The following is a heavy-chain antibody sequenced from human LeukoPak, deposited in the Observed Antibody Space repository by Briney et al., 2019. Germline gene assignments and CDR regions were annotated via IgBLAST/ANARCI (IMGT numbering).Heavy chain of an antibody. CDR2: INHSGST. CDR3: ARRGYYGSGTDY. Sequence: SETLSLTCAVYGGSFSGYYWSWIRQPPGKGLEWIGEINHSGSTNYNPSLKSRVTISVDTSKNQFSLKLTSVTAADTAAYYCARRGYYGSGTDYWGQGTLVTVSS. V-gene: IGHV4-34*01. CDR1: GGSFSGYY. J-gene: IGHJ4*02. D-gene: IGHD3-10*01.